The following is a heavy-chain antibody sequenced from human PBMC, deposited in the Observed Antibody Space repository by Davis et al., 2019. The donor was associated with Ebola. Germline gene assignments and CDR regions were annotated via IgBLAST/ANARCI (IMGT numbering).Heavy chain of an antibody. CDR1: GYTFTRYG. D-gene: IGHD3-10*01. CDR3: ARDGSESYYYYYYMDV. V-gene: IGHV1-18*01. CDR2: ISAYNGNT. J-gene: IGHJ6*03. Sequence: AASAKVSCKASGYTFTRYGISWVRQAPGQGLEWMGWISAYNGNTNYAQKLQGSVTMTTDTSTSTAYMELRSLRSDDTAVYYCARDGSESYYYYYYMDVWGKGTTVTVSS.